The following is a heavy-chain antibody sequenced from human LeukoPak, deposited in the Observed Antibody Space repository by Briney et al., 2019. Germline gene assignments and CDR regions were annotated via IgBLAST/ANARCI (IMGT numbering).Heavy chain of an antibody. CDR1: GFTVSSNY. Sequence: PGGSLRLSCAASGFTVSSNYMSWVRQAPGKGLEWVGRIKSKTDGGTTDYAAPVKGRFTISRDDSKNTLYLQMNSLKTEDTAVYYCTTAPGYSYGYEYWGQGTLVTVSS. CDR3: TTAPGYSYGYEY. V-gene: IGHV3-15*01. D-gene: IGHD5-18*01. J-gene: IGHJ4*02. CDR2: IKSKTDGGTT.